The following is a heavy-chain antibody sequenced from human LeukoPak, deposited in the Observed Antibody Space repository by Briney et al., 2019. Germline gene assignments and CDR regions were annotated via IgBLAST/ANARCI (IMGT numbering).Heavy chain of an antibody. CDR2: IYYTGTT. J-gene: IGHJ5*02. Sequence: SQTLSLTCTVSGGSISTYFWTWIRQFPGKGLEWIGYIYYTGTTSYNPSLKSRVTISVDTSKNQFSLSLSSVTAADTAVYYCARYHQPSGPNWLDRWGQGTLVTVSS. CDR3: ARYHQPSGPNWLDR. CDR1: GGSISTYF. D-gene: IGHD2-15*01. V-gene: IGHV4-59*01.